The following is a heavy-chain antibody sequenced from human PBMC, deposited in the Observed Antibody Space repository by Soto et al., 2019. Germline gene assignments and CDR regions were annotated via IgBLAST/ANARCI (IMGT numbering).Heavy chain of an antibody. J-gene: IGHJ4*02. CDR2: ISGSGGST. Sequence: EVQLLESGGGLVQPGGSLRLSCAASGFTFSSYAMSWVRQAPGKRLEWVSAISGSGGSTYYADSVKGRFTISRENSKNPLYLHMNSQRAEDTDVYYCAKNIRLWSRPTFDDRGQGTLVTVSS. V-gene: IGHV3-23*01. CDR3: AKNIRLWSRPTFDD. D-gene: IGHD5-18*01. CDR1: GFTFSSYA.